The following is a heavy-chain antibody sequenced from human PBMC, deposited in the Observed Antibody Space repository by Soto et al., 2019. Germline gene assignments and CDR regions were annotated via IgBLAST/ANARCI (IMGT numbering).Heavy chain of an antibody. CDR3: ARDGYYYDSSGSLYWYFDL. D-gene: IGHD3-22*01. V-gene: IGHV1-69*13. CDR2: IIPIFGTA. CDR1: GGTFSSYA. Sequence: GASVKVSCKASGGTFSSYAISWVRQAPGQGLEWMGGIIPIFGTANYAQKFQGRVTITADESTSTAYMELSSLRSEDTAVYYCARDGYYYDSSGSLYWYFDLWGRGTLVT. J-gene: IGHJ2*01.